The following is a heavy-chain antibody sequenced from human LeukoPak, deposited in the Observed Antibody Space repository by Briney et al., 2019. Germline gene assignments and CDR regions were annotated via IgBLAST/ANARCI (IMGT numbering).Heavy chain of an antibody. J-gene: IGHJ3*02. D-gene: IGHD2-15*01. CDR2: ANYRSKWYY. Sequence: SQTLSLTCAISGDSVSRNSAAWNWIRQSPSRGLEWLARANYRSKWYYDYAVSVKSRMSINTDTSKNQFTLQLNSVTPEDTAVYYCVGCSGGRCHSGAFEIWGQGTMVTVSS. V-gene: IGHV6-1*01. CDR1: GDSVSRNSAA. CDR3: VGCSGGRCHSGAFEI.